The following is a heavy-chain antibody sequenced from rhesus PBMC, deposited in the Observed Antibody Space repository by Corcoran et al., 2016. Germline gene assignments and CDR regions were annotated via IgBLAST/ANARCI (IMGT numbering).Heavy chain of an antibody. CDR1: GYSISSGYG. J-gene: IGHJ4*01. Sequence: QVQLQESGPGLVKPSETLSLTCAVSGYSISSGYGWSWIRQPPGKGLEWSGYSGGSSGSTNYNPALKSRVTISKDTSKNQFSLKLSSVTAADTAVYYCAREWRYSGYRFDYWGQGVLVTVSS. V-gene: IGHV4-127*01. CDR2: SGGSSGST. CDR3: AREWRYSGYRFDY. D-gene: IGHD5-24*01.